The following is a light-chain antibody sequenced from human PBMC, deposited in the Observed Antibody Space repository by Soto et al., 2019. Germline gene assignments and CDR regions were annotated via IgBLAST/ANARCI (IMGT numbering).Light chain of an antibody. CDR1: SSNIGAGYD. V-gene: IGLV1-40*03. Sequence: QSALTQPPSVSGAPGQRVTISCTGSSSNIGAGYDVHWYQQLPGTAPQLLIYANSNRPSGVPGRFSGSKSGASASLAITGLQAEDEADYYCQSYDSSLSGYVFGTGTKVTV. CDR2: ANS. J-gene: IGLJ1*01. CDR3: QSYDSSLSGYV.